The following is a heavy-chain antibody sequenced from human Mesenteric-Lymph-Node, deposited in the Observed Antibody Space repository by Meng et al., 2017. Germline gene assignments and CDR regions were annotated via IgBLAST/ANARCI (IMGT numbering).Heavy chain of an antibody. V-gene: IGHV3-74*01. D-gene: IGHD1-26*01. Sequence: SLTLSCEASRFTFGNYWMHWVRQAPGKGLVWVSRIKTDGSSARYADSVKGSITISRDNTKNTLYLQMNSLRADDTAVYYCARELGGIYNHYGLEVWGQGTSVTVSS. CDR1: RFTFGNYW. CDR3: ARELGGIYNHYGLEV. CDR2: IKTDGSSA. J-gene: IGHJ6*02.